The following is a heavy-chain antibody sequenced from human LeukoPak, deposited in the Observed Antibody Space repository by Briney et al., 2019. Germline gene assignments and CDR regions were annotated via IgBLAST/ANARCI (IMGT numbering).Heavy chain of an antibody. V-gene: IGHV4-34*01. CDR1: GGSFSGYY. CDR3: AREYDFGYWFNP. Sequence: PSETLSLTCAVYGGSFSGYYWSWIRHPPGKWLEWIGEINHSGSTNYNPSLKSRVTISVDTSKNQFSLKLSSVTAADTAVYYCAREYDFGYWFNPWGQGTLVTVSS. CDR2: INHSGST. J-gene: IGHJ5*02. D-gene: IGHD3-3*01.